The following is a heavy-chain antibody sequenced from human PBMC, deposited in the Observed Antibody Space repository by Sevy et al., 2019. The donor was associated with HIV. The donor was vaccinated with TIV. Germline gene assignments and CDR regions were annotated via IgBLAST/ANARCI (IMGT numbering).Heavy chain of an antibody. V-gene: IGHV3-7*01. Sequence: GGSLRLSCAASGFTFSSYWMSWVRQAPGKGLEWVANIKQDGSEKYYVDSVKGRFTISRDNAKNSLYLQMNSLRAEDTAVYYCARDIDPFGVVTYFYYYYGMDVWGQGTTVTVSS. CDR3: ARDIDPFGVVTYFYYYYGMDV. CDR1: GFTFSSYW. J-gene: IGHJ6*02. CDR2: IKQDGSEK. D-gene: IGHD3-3*01.